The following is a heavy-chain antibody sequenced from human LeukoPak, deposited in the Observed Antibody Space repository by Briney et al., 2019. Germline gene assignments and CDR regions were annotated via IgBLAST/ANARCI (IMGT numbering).Heavy chain of an antibody. CDR1: GHIHSKAW. CDR2: IKSKTDSGTT. J-gene: IGHJ4*02. CDR3: TTGACTGGGGYY. D-gene: IGHD2-8*02. V-gene: IGHV3-15*01. Sequence: PGGPLSLSCTACGHIHSKAWVHGLRQAPGKGLEWVARIKSKTDSGTTDYAAPVNGRLTISRDDSKNTLYLQMKSLKPEYIAVDYCTTGACTGGGGYYWGQGTLVTVSS.